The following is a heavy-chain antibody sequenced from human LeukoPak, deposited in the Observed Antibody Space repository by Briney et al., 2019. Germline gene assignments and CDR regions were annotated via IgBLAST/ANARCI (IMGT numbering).Heavy chain of an antibody. J-gene: IGHJ6*03. D-gene: IGHD3-3*01. CDR3: ARDRAYYDFWSGYYGYYYYMDV. CDR1: GGSISSYY. CDR2: IYYSRST. V-gene: IGHV4-59*01. Sequence: SETLSLTCTVSGGSISSYYCSWIRQPPGKGLEWIGYIYYSRSTNYNPSLKSRVTISVDTSKNQFSLKLSSVTAADTAVYYCARDRAYYDFWSGYYGYYYYMDVWGKGTTVTVSS.